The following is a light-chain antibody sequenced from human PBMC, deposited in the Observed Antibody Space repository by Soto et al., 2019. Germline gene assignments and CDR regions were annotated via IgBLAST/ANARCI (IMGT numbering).Light chain of an antibody. Sequence: EIVLTQSPGTLSLSPGERATLSCRARQSVASNYLAWYQQKPGQAPRLLIYGASSRATGIPDRFSGSGSGTDFTLTISRLEPEDFAVYNCQQYSRSPWTFGQGTKVEIK. CDR1: QSVASNY. CDR2: GAS. V-gene: IGKV3-20*01. CDR3: QQYSRSPWT. J-gene: IGKJ1*01.